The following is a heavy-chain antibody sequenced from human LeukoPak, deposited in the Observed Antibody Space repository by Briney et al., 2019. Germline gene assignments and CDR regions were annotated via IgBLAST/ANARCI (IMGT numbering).Heavy chain of an antibody. CDR1: GYTFTSYY. D-gene: IGHD5-24*01. V-gene: IGHV1-46*01. J-gene: IGHJ4*02. CDR3: ARVTGGYNPY. Sequence: ASVKDPCKASGYTFTSYYMHWVRQAPGQGLEGMGIINPSGGCTSYAQEFQGRVTITRDTSTNTVHMELSSLRSDDTPVDYLARVTGGYNPYWGQGTLVTVSS. CDR2: INPSGGCT.